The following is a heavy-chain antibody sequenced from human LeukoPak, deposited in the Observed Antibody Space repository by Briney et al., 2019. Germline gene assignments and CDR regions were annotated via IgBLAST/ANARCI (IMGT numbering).Heavy chain of an antibody. J-gene: IGHJ3*02. V-gene: IGHV4-59*01. CDR1: DDSISFYY. D-gene: IGHD1-26*01. CDR2: IYYSGST. CDR3: ARDLGAGDAFDI. Sequence: PSETLSLTCSVSDDSISFYYWNWIRQPPGKGLEWIGYIYYSGSTNYNPSLRSRVTISVDTSKNQFSLKLSSVTAADTAVYYCARDLGAGDAFDIWGQGTMVTVSS.